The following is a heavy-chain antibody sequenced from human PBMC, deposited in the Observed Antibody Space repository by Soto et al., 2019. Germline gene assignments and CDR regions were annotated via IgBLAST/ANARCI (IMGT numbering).Heavy chain of an antibody. Sequence: SETLSLTCTVSGCSISSYYWSWIRQPPGKGLEWIGYIYYSGSTNYNPSLRSRVTISVDTSKNQFSLKLSSVTAADTAVYYCARSDDYDDYASDYWGQGTLVTVSS. D-gene: IGHD4-17*01. CDR1: GCSISSYY. J-gene: IGHJ4*02. CDR2: IYYSGST. CDR3: ARSDDYDDYASDY. V-gene: IGHV4-59*01.